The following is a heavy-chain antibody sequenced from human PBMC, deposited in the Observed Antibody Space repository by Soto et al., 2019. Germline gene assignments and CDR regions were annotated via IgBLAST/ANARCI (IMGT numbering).Heavy chain of an antibody. Sequence: SETLSLTCTVSGGSISSYYWSWIRQPPGKGLEWIGYIYYSGSTNYNPSLKSRVTISVDTSKNQFSLKLSSVTAADTAVYYCARSPYYSNFDYWGQGTLVTVSS. CDR2: IYYSGST. D-gene: IGHD4-4*01. V-gene: IGHV4-59*01. CDR3: ARSPYYSNFDY. CDR1: GGSISSYY. J-gene: IGHJ4*02.